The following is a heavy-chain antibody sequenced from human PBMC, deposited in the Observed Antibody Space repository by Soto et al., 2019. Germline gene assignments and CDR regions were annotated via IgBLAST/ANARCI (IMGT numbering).Heavy chain of an antibody. D-gene: IGHD3-3*01. CDR3: ARVGSTIFGVAHHYYMDV. CDR2: IYYSGNT. Sequence: QVQLQESGPGLVKPSQTLSLTCTVSGGYISSGTYYWSWIRQHPGKGLEWIGNIYYSGNTQYNPSLKSRVTISVDTSKNQFSLKLSSVTAADTAVYYCARVGSTIFGVAHHYYMDVWGKGTTVTVSS. J-gene: IGHJ6*03. V-gene: IGHV4-31*03. CDR1: GGYISSGTYY.